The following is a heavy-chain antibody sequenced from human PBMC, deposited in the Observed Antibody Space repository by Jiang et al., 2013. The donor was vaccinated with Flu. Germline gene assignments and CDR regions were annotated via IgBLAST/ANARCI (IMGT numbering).Heavy chain of an antibody. CDR3: ARETPHPYYYGSGSYSHTNRD. CDR2: ISGYNGYA. D-gene: IGHD3-10*01. Sequence: EVKKPGASVRVSCKASGYTFISFGFSWVRQAPGQGLEWMGWISGYNGYANYAQKFQGRVTITADKSTSTAYMELSSLRSEDTAVYYCARETPHPYYYGSGSYSHTNRDWGQGTLVTVSS. CDR1: GYTFISFG. V-gene: IGHV1-18*01. J-gene: IGHJ4*02.